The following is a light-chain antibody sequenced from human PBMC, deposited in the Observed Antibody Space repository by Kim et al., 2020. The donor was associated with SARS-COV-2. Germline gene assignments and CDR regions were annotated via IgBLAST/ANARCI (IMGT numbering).Light chain of an antibody. CDR1: QGISSY. V-gene: IGKV1-8*01. CDR3: QQYYSYPRT. Sequence: IRMTQSPSSLSASTGDRVTITCRASQGISSYLAWYQQKPGKAPELLIYATSTLQSGVPSRFSGSGSGTDFTLTISCLQSEDFATYYCQQYYSYPRTFGQGTKVDIK. J-gene: IGKJ1*01. CDR2: ATS.